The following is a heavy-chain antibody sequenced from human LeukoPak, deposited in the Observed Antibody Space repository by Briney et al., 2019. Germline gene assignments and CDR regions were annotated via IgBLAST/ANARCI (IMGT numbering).Heavy chain of an antibody. V-gene: IGHV4-34*01. Sequence: SETLSLTCAIYSESFSGYFWSWIRRPPGKGLEWIGEINHSGSTNYNPSLKSRVTISVDTSKNQFSLKLSSVTAADTAVYYCARSNLLWFGELLLKYYFDYWGQGTLVTVSS. CDR2: INHSGST. CDR1: SESFSGYF. D-gene: IGHD3-10*01. CDR3: ARSNLLWFGELLLKYYFDY. J-gene: IGHJ4*02.